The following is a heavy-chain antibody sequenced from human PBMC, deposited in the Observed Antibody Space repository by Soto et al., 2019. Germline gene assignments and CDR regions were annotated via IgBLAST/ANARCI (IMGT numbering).Heavy chain of an antibody. Sequence: QLQLQESGPGLVKPSETLSLTCTVSGGSISSRSYYWSWIRQPPGKGLEWIGSIYYTGSTYYNPSLQRRVIISVDTSKNQCSLKLRSVTAADTAVYYCASDPLRNFRGGSCYSWGQGSLVTVSS. D-gene: IGHD2-15*01. CDR3: ASDPLRNFRGGSCYS. J-gene: IGHJ5*02. V-gene: IGHV4-39*01. CDR1: GGSISSRSYY. CDR2: IYYTGST.